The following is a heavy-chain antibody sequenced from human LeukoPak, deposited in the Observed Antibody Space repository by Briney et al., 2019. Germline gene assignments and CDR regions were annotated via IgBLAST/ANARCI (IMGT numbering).Heavy chain of an antibody. J-gene: IGHJ4*02. Sequence: ASVKVSCKASGYTFTSYYIHWVRQAPGQGLEWMGMINPSGGSTSYAQKFQGGITLTRDTSTSTAYMELRSLISDDAAVYYCARGDDYGDYWGLYWGQGTLVTVSS. CDR1: GYTFTSYY. D-gene: IGHD4-17*01. V-gene: IGHV1-46*01. CDR3: ARGDDYGDYWGLY. CDR2: INPSGGST.